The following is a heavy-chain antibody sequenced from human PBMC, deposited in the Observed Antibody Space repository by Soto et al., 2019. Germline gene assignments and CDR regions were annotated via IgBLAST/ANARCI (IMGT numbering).Heavy chain of an antibody. D-gene: IGHD1-26*01. CDR1: GGSVSSYY. CDR2: VYYSGST. V-gene: IGHV4-59*08. J-gene: IGHJ4*02. Sequence: SETLSLTCTVSGGSVSSYYWSWIRQSPGKGLEWIGYVYYSGSTKYRPSLKSRVTISVDTSKNQFSLKVSSATAADTAVYYCARHSNRSYGLYYFDYWGLGALVTGSS. CDR3: ARHSNRSYGLYYFDY.